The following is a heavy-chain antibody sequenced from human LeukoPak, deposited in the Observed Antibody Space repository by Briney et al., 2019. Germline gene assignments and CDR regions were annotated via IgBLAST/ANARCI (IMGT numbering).Heavy chain of an antibody. CDR3: ARTDYDYGGADI. Sequence: SETLSLTCAVYGGSFSGYYWSWIRQPPGKGLEWIGEIYHSGSTNYNPSLKSRVTISVDKSKNQFSLKLSSVTAADTAVYYCARTDYDYGGADIWGQGTMVTVSS. D-gene: IGHD4-23*01. J-gene: IGHJ3*02. V-gene: IGHV4-34*01. CDR1: GGSFSGYY. CDR2: IYHSGST.